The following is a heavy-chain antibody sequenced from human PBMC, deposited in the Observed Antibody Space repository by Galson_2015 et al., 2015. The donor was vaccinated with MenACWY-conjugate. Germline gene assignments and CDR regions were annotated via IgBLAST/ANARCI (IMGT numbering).Heavy chain of an antibody. V-gene: IGHV4-38-2*02. J-gene: IGHJ5*02. D-gene: IGHD2-2*01. CDR3: ARDCVRSSTSCYEVAP. CDR2: IYHSGGP. CDR1: GYSLSSGYY. Sequence: ETLSPTCTVSGYSLSSGYYWGRVRQPPRKGVEWVGGIYHSGGPYYNPSLKSRVTISVDTSKNQFSLKLSSGTAADTAVYYCARDCVRSSTSCYEVAPWGQGTLVTVSS.